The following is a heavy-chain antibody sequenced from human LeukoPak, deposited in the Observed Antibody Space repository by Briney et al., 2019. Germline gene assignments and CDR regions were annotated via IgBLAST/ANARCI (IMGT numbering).Heavy chain of an antibody. D-gene: IGHD1-26*01. CDR3: AREWGEYHFDY. Sequence: SDTLSLTCAGYDGSFSGSYWSWIRQPPGKGLEWIGEINHSGSTNYNPSLKSRVTISVDTSKNQFSLKLSSVTAADTAVYYCAREWGEYHFDYWGQGTLVTVSS. CDR2: INHSGST. J-gene: IGHJ4*02. CDR1: DGSFSGSY. V-gene: IGHV4-34*01.